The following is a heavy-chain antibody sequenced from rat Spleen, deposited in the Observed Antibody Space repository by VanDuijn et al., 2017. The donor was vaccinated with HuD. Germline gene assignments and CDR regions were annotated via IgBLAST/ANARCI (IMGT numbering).Heavy chain of an antibody. CDR3: ARRYDFDY. CDR2: ISTSGGST. V-gene: IGHV5-46*01. CDR1: GFTFSTFP. Sequence: EVQLVESGGDLVQPGRSMKLSCAASGFTFSTFPMAWVRQAPTKGLEWVATISTSGGSTYYRDSVQGRFTISRDNAKRTLYLQMDSLRSEDTATYYCARRYDFDYWGQGVMVTVSS. J-gene: IGHJ2*01. D-gene: IGHD2-1*01.